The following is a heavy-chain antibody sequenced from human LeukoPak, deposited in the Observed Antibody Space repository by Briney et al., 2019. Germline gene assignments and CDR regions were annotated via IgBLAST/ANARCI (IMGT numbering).Heavy chain of an antibody. D-gene: IGHD3-3*01. Sequence: ASVKVSCKASGYTFSSYGFIWVRQAPGQGLEWMGWMNPNSGNTGYAQKFQGRVTITRNTSISTVYMELSSLRSEDTAVYYCARGSMYYDFWSGYYYMDVWGKGTTVTVSS. V-gene: IGHV1-8*03. CDR1: GYTFSSYG. CDR3: ARGSMYYDFWSGYYYMDV. CDR2: MNPNSGNT. J-gene: IGHJ6*03.